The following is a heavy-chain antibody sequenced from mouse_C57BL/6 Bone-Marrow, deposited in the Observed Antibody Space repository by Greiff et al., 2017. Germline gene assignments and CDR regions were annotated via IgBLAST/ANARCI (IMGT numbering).Heavy chain of an antibody. D-gene: IGHD2-4*01. V-gene: IGHV6-3*01. J-gene: IGHJ2*01. CDR3: TGGYDYDGYYFDY. Sequence: EVHLVESGGGLVQPGGSMKLSCVASGFTFSNYWMNWVRQSPEKGLEWVAQIRLKSDNYATHYAESVKGRFTISRDDSKSSVYLQMNNLRAEDTGIYYCTGGYDYDGYYFDYWGQGTTLTVSS. CDR2: IRLKSDNYAT. CDR1: GFTFSNYW.